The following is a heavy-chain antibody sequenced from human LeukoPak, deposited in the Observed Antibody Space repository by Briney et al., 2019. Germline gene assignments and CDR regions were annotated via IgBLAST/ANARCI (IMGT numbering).Heavy chain of an antibody. V-gene: IGHV1-2*06. CDR3: ARGSYHYDDSGYLGFQH. CDR1: GYGFSGYY. Sequence: ASVKVSCKASGYGFSGYYIHWVRQAPGQGLEWMGRINPNSGGTNYVENLQGRVTITRDTSISTAYLELSRLTSDDTAVYYCARGSYHYDDSGYLGFQHWGQGTLVTVSS. J-gene: IGHJ1*01. D-gene: IGHD3-22*01. CDR2: INPNSGGT.